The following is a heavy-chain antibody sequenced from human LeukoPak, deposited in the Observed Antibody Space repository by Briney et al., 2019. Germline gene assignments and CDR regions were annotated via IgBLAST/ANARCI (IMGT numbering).Heavy chain of an antibody. CDR2: IIPIFGTA. J-gene: IGHJ4*02. CDR1: GGTFSSYA. CDR3: ARSADYGDFPLFDY. D-gene: IGHD4-17*01. Sequence: GASVKVSCXASGGTFSSYAISWVRQAPGQGLEWMGGIIPIFGTANYAQKFQGRVTITTDESTSAAYMELSSLRSEDTAVYYCARSADYGDFPLFDYWGRGTLVTVSS. V-gene: IGHV1-69*05.